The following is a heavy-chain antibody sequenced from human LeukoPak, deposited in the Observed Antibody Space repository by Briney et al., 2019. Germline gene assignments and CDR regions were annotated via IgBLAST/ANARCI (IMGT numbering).Heavy chain of an antibody. CDR3: ARTMEAGYYDFWSGYYYFDY. CDR2: ISAYNGNT. Sequence: ASVKVSCKASGYTFTSYGISWVRQAPGQGLEWMGWISAYNGNTNYAQKLQGRVTMTTDTSTSTAYMELRSLRSDDTAVYYCARTMEAGYYDFWSGYYYFDYWGQGTLVTVSS. J-gene: IGHJ4*02. D-gene: IGHD3-3*01. V-gene: IGHV1-18*01. CDR1: GYTFTSYG.